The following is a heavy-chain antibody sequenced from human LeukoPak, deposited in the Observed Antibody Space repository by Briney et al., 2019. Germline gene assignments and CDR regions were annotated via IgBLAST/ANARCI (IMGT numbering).Heavy chain of an antibody. CDR2: ISGNGATT. D-gene: IGHD6-19*01. CDR3: AKRYDTGWFHFHY. J-gene: IGHJ4*02. CDR1: RLTFSNYA. Sequence: GGSLRLSCAASRLTFSNYAMSCVRQAPGKGLEWVSAISGNGATTYYPDSVKGRFTISRDNSKNTLYLQMNSLGAEDTAVYYCAKRYDTGWFHFHYGGQGTLVTVSS. V-gene: IGHV3-23*01.